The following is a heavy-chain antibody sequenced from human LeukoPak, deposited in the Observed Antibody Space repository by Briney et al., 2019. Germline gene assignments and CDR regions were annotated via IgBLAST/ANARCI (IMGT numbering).Heavy chain of an antibody. D-gene: IGHD4-23*01. CDR2: INPSGGST. J-gene: IGHJ6*03. CDR3: ARDARWNRSPYIDYYYMDV. V-gene: IGHV1-46*01. Sequence: ASVKVSYKASGYTFTSYYMHWVRQAPGQGLEWMGIINPSGGSTSYAQKFQGRVTMTRDTSTSTVYMELSSLRSEDTAVYYCARDARWNRSPYIDYYYMDVWGKGTTVTISS. CDR1: GYTFTSYY.